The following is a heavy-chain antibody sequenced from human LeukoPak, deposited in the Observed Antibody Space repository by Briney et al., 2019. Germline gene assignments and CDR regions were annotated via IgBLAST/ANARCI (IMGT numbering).Heavy chain of an antibody. CDR3: AKQPTSMVRGIIITDYYFDY. CDR2: IYLGDSDT. CDR1: GYSFPSYW. Sequence: GESLKISCKGSGYSFPSYWIGWVRQMPGKGLECMGVIYLGDSDTRYSPSFQGQVTISADKSISTAYLQWSSLKASDTAMYYCAKQPTSMVRGIIITDYYFDYWGQGTLVTVSS. J-gene: IGHJ4*02. V-gene: IGHV5-51*01. D-gene: IGHD3-10*01.